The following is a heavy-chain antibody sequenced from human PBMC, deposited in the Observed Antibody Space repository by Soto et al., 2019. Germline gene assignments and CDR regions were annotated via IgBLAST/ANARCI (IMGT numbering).Heavy chain of an antibody. J-gene: IGHJ5*02. Sequence: PSETLSLTCTVSGGSISSGDYYWSWIRQPPGKGLEWIGYIYYSGSTYYNPSLKSRVTISVDTSKNQFSLKLSSVIAADTAVYYCARDGVGVRPSYCGGDCYWDNWFDPWGQGTLVTVSS. CDR1: GGSISSGDYY. D-gene: IGHD2-21*02. V-gene: IGHV4-30-4*01. CDR2: IYYSGST. CDR3: ARDGVGVRPSYCGGDCYWDNWFDP.